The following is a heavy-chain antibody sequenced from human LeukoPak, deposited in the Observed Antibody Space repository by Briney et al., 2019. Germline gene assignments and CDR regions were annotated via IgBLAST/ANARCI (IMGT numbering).Heavy chain of an antibody. CDR3: ASLFCTRTSCFFLDP. J-gene: IGHJ5*02. Sequence: PSETLSLTCTVSGGSVSSGGYYWSWIRQPPGKGLEWFGYIYYSGSTNYNPSLKSRVTISLDTSRNQFPLKLSSVTAADTAVYYCASLFCTRTSCFFLDPWGQGTLVTVSS. D-gene: IGHD2-2*01. CDR2: IYYSGST. CDR1: GGSVSSGGYY. V-gene: IGHV4-61*08.